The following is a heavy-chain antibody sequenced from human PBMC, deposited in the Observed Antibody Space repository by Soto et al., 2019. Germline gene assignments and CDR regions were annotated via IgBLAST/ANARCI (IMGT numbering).Heavy chain of an antibody. CDR1: GFTFSSYA. CDR2: ISGSGGST. J-gene: IGHJ4*02. V-gene: IGHV3-23*01. CDR3: ARRGSGSYYDY. D-gene: IGHD1-26*01. Sequence: EVQLLESGGGLVQPGGSLRLSCAPSGFTFSSYAMRWVRQAPGKGLEWVSAISGSGGSTYYADSVKGRFTISRDNSKNTLYLQMNSLRAEDTAVYYCARRGSGSYYDYWGQGTLVTVSS.